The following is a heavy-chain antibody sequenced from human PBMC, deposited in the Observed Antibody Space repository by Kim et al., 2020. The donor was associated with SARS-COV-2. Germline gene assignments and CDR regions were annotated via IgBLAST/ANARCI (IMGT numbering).Heavy chain of an antibody. V-gene: IGHV4-34*01. J-gene: IGHJ4*02. Sequence: SETLSLTCAVYGGSFSGYYWHWIRQPPGKGLEWIGEINHSGSTNYNPSLKSRVTISVDTSKNQFSLKLSSVTAADTAVYYCARGRVSPDYWGQGTLVTVS. CDR3: ARGRVSPDY. CDR2: INHSGST. CDR1: GGSFSGYY. D-gene: IGHD6-13*01.